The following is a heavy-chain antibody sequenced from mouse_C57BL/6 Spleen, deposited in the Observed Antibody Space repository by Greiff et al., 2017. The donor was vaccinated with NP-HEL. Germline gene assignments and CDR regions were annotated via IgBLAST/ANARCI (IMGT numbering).Heavy chain of an antibody. V-gene: IGHV5-17*01. CDR3: ARNWAWYFDV. J-gene: IGHJ1*03. D-gene: IGHD4-1*01. CDR2: ISSGSSTI. CDR1: GFTFSGYG. Sequence: EVKLVESGGGLVKPGGSLKLSCAASGFTFSGYGMHWVRQAPEKGLEWVAYISSGSSTIYYADTVKGRFTISRDNAKNTLFLQMTSLRSEDTAMYYCARNWAWYFDVWGTGTTVTVSS.